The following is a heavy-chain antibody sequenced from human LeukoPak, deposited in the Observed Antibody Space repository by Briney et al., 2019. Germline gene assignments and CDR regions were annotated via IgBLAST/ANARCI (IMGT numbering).Heavy chain of an antibody. CDR1: GYTLTELS. D-gene: IGHD3-16*01. J-gene: IGHJ6*02. CDR3: ATGGPVMVIYYGMDV. V-gene: IGHV1-24*01. Sequence: GASVKVSCKVSGYTLTELSMHWVRQAPGKGLEWMGGFDPEDGETTYAQKFQGRVTMTEDTSTDTAYMELSSLRSEDTAVYYCATGGPVMVIYYGMDVWGQGTTVTVSS. CDR2: FDPEDGET.